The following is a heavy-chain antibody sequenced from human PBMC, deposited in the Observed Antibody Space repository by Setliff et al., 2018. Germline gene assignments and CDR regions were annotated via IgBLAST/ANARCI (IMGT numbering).Heavy chain of an antibody. CDR3: AGGVPAADSYYDFWSGSPAAFDI. V-gene: IGHV3-21*04. Sequence: PGGSLRLSCAASGFTFSSYSMHWVRQAPGKGLEWVSSISDSSFHIYYRDSVKGRFTISRDNAKNSLYLQMNSLRAEDTAVYYCAGGVPAADSYYDFWSGSPAAFDIWGQGTMVTVSS. D-gene: IGHD3-3*01. CDR2: ISDSSFHI. J-gene: IGHJ3*02. CDR1: GFTFSSYS.